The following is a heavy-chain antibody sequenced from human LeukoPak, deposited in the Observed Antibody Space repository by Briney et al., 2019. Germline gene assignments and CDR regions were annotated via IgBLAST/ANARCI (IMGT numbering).Heavy chain of an antibody. V-gene: IGHV4-34*01. CDR2: INHSGST. CDR3: ARNLDTAMVTRGNWFDP. D-gene: IGHD5-18*01. Sequence: SETLSLTCAVYGGSFSGYYWSWIRQPPGKGLEWIGEINHSGSTNYNPSLKSRVTISVDTSKNQFSLKLSSVTAADTAVYYCARNLDTAMVTRGNWFDPWGQGTLVTVSS. J-gene: IGHJ5*02. CDR1: GGSFSGYY.